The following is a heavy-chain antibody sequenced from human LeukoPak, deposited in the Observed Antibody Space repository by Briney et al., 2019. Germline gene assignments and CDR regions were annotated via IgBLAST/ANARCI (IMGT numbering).Heavy chain of an antibody. D-gene: IGHD3-22*01. Sequence: PGGSLRLSCAASGFTFDDYAMHWVRQAPGKGLEWVSLISWDGGSTYYADSVEGRFTISRDNSKNSLYLQMNSLRAEDTALYYCAKDCYDSSGYYFDYWGQGTLVTVSS. CDR1: GFTFDDYA. V-gene: IGHV3-43D*03. CDR3: AKDCYDSSGYYFDY. CDR2: ISWDGGST. J-gene: IGHJ4*02.